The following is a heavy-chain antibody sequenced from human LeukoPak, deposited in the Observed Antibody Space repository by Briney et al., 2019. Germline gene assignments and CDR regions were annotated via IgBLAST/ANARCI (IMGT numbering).Heavy chain of an antibody. CDR2: ISYDGSNK. V-gene: IGHV3-30*03. CDR1: GFTFSSYG. D-gene: IGHD5-18*01. J-gene: IGHJ3*02. CDR3: ASVDTAMVTVGEPYAFDI. Sequence: GVSLRLSCAASGFTFSSYGMHWVRQAPGKGLEWVAVISYDGSNKYYADSVKGRFTISRDNSKNTLYLQMNSLRAEDTAVYYCASVDTAMVTVGEPYAFDIWGQGTMVTVSS.